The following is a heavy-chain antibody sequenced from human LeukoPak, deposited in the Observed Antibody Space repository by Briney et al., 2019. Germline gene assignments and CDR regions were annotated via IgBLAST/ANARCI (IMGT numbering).Heavy chain of an antibody. CDR2: IIPIFGTA. V-gene: IGHV1-69*05. CDR1: GGTFSSYA. D-gene: IGHD2-2*01. CDR3: ARDIVVVPAAYNWFDP. J-gene: IGHJ5*02. Sequence: SVKVSCKASGGTFSSYAISWVRQAPGQGLEWMGRIIPIFGTANYAQKFQGRVTITTDESTSTAYMELSNLRSEDTAVYYCARDIVVVPAAYNWFDPWGQGTLVTVSS.